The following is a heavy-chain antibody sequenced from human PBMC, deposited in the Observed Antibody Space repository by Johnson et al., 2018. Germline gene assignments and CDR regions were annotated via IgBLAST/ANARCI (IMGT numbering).Heavy chain of an antibody. CDR2: IYYSGST. CDR3: ARVRAVAGTENYYYGMDV. CDR1: GGSISSYY. J-gene: IGHJ6*02. V-gene: IGHV4-59*01. D-gene: IGHD6-19*01. Sequence: QVQLQESGPGLVKPSETLSLTCPVSGGSISSYYWSWIRQPPGKGLEWIGYIYYSGSTNYNPSLKSRVTISVDTSKNQFSLKLSSVTAADTAVYYCARVRAVAGTENYYYGMDVWGQGTTVTVSS.